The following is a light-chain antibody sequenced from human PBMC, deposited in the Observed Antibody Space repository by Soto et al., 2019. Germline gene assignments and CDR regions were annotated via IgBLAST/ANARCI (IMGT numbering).Light chain of an antibody. CDR1: SSDVGGYNY. CDR3: SSYTSSSTLV. Sequence: QSVLTQPASVSGSPGQSITISRTGTSSDVGGYNYVSWYQQHPGKAPKLMIYEVSNRPSGVSNRFSGSKSGNTASLTISGLQAEDEADYYCSSYTSSSTLVFGTGTKLTVL. CDR2: EVS. J-gene: IGLJ1*01. V-gene: IGLV2-14*01.